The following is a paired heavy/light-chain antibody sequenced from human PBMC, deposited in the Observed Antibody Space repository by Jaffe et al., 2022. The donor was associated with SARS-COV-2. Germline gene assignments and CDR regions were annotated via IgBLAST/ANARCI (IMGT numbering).Light chain of an antibody. V-gene: IGKV1-33*01. CDR2: DAS. Sequence: DIQMTQSPSSLSASVGDRVTITCQASHDIRNYLNWYQQKPGKAPELLIYDASNLETGVPSRFSGSGSGTDFTFTISSLQPEDIATYYCQQFDSLPLTFGGGTRVEIK. CDR3: QQFDSLPLT. CDR1: HDIRNY. J-gene: IGKJ4*01.
Heavy chain of an antibody. J-gene: IGHJ4*02. CDR2: ISSNSSTI. D-gene: IGHD1-1*01. CDR1: GFSFNHYN. V-gene: IGHV3-48*01. Sequence: EVQLVESGGGLVQPGGSLRLSCAASGFSFNHYNMNWVRQAPGKGLEWVSYISSNSSTIYYADSVKGRFTISRDNAKNSLYLQMDSLRAEDTAVYYCARDIPHWDDETTPAGDYWGQGTLVTVSS. CDR3: ARDIPHWDDETTPAGDY.